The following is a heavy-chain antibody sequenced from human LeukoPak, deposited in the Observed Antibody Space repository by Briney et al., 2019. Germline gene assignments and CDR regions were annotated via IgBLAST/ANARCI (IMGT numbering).Heavy chain of an antibody. CDR1: GYTFTTHW. V-gene: IGHV5-51*01. D-gene: IGHD2-21*02. Sequence: GESLKISCTASGYTFTTHWIAWVRQTPGKGLEWMGIFYPANSDFRYSPSFQGQVTISADKSISTAYLQWDSLQASDTAIYFCTRRVSVTGAPFDFWGQGTLVTVSA. CDR3: TRRVSVTGAPFDF. J-gene: IGHJ4*02. CDR2: FYPANSDF.